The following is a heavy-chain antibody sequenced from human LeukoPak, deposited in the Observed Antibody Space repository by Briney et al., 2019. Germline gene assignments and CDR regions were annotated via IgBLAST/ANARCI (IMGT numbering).Heavy chain of an antibody. J-gene: IGHJ5*02. CDR3: ARSRAFNSGAFDP. V-gene: IGHV4-61*01. CDR1: GASVSSASY. CDR2: IYNGVNT. D-gene: IGHD1-26*01. Sequence: SETLSLTCTVSGASVSSASYWTWIRQPPGKGVEWIAHIYNGVNTNYNPSLKRRVTISVDTSKNQFSLRLNSVTAADTAVYYCARSRAFNSGAFDPWGQGSLVTVSS.